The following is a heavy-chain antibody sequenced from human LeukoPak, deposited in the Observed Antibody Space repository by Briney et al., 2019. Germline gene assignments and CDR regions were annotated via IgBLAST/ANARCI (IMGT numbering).Heavy chain of an antibody. V-gene: IGHV1-46*01. CDR1: GYTFTSYY. CDR2: INPSGGST. J-gene: IGHJ4*02. Sequence: GASVKVSCKASGYTFTSYYMHWVRQAPGRGLGWMGIINPSGGSTSYAQKFQGRVTMTRDTSTSTVYMELSSLRSEDTAVYYCARDPSEHYYGSGSYVYFDYWGQGTLVTVSS. CDR3: ARDPSEHYYGSGSYVYFDY. D-gene: IGHD3-10*01.